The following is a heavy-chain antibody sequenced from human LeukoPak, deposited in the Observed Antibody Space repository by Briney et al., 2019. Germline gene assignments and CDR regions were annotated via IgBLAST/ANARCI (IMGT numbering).Heavy chain of an antibody. Sequence: GASVKVSCKASGYTFTSYGISWVRQAPGQGLEWMGWISAYNGNTNYAQKLQGRVTMTTDTSTSTAYMELRSLRSDDTAVYYCARDPVGIAVAGPKYFQHWARAPWSPSPQ. CDR3: ARDPVGIAVAGPKYFQH. V-gene: IGHV1-18*01. D-gene: IGHD6-19*01. CDR1: GYTFTSYG. J-gene: IGHJ1*01. CDR2: ISAYNGNT.